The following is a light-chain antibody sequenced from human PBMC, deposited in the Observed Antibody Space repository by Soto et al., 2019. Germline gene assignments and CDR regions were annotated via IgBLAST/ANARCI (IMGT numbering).Light chain of an antibody. CDR1: QSISGW. V-gene: IGKV1-5*03. CDR3: QQSNSYSLT. CDR2: KAS. Sequence: DIQMTQSPSILSASVGDSVTITCRASQSISGWLAWYQQKPGKAPKLLISKASTLESGVPSRFSGSGSGTEFTLTISSLQPDDFATYYCQQSNSYSLTFGQGTKVEI. J-gene: IGKJ1*01.